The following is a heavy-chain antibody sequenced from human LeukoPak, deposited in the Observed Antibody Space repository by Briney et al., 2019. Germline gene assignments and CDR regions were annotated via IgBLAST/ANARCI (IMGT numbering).Heavy chain of an antibody. J-gene: IGHJ5*02. Sequence: SETLSLTCTVSGGYIITSGHYWGWIRQPPGQGLEWIGSVYYTGVTSTNPFFRSRMSISVDTSKNQFSLNLTSVTAADAAVYYCARERSSSGGHNWFDPWGQGTLVTVSS. D-gene: IGHD4-23*01. CDR3: ARERSSSGGHNWFDP. CDR2: VYYTGVT. V-gene: IGHV4-39*07. CDR1: GGYIITSGHY.